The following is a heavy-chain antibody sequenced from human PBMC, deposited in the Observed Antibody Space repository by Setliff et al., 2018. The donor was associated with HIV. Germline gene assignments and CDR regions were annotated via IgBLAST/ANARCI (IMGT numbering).Heavy chain of an antibody. J-gene: IGHJ6*03. V-gene: IGHV4-59*11. CDR1: GGSISSHY. Sequence: SATLSLTCTVSGGSISSHYWSWIRQSPGKGLEWIGYFYYSGTTNYNPSLKSRVTISADTSKNQISLKVKSVTAADTAVYYCARGVVDYDFWSGSGDYYYMDVGGKGTTVTGSS. D-gene: IGHD3-3*01. CDR3: ARGVVDYDFWSGSGDYYYMDV. CDR2: FYYSGTT.